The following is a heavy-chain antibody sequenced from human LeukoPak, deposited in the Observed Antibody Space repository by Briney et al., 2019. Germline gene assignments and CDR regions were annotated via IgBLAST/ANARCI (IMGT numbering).Heavy chain of an antibody. J-gene: IGHJ4*02. CDR1: GFTFSSYG. V-gene: IGHV3-33*01. D-gene: IGHD6-19*01. CDR2: IWYDGSNK. Sequence: QPGRSLRLSCAASGFTFSSYGMHWVRQAPGKGLKWVAVIWYDGSNKYYADSVKGRFTISRDNSKNTLYLQMNSLRAEDTAVYYCARAGSSGWYWVDYWGQGTLVTVSS. CDR3: ARAGSSGWYWVDY.